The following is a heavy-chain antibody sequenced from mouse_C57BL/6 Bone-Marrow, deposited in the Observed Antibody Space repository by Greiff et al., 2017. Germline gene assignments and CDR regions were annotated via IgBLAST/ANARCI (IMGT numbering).Heavy chain of an antibody. CDR1: GFTFSSYG. CDR3: ARHWLRAMDY. Sequence: EVQVVESGGDLVKPGGSLKLSCAASGFTFSSYGMSWVRQTPDKRLEWVATISSGGSYTYYPDSVKGRFTFSRDNAKNTLYLQMSSLKSEDTAMYYCARHWLRAMDYWGQGTSVTVSS. D-gene: IGHD2-2*01. V-gene: IGHV5-6*01. CDR2: ISSGGSYT. J-gene: IGHJ4*01.